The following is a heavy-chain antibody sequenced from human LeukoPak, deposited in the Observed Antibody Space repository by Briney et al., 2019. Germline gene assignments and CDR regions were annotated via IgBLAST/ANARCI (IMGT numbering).Heavy chain of an antibody. J-gene: IGHJ5*02. Sequence: GASVKVSCKASGYTFTSYGISWVRQAPGQGLEWMGWISAYNGNTNYAQKLQGRVTMTTDTSTSTAYMELRSLRSDDTAVYYCARVEDIVVVVAALGPNWFDPWGQGTLVTVSS. D-gene: IGHD2-15*01. CDR2: ISAYNGNT. CDR1: GYTFTSYG. CDR3: ARVEDIVVVVAALGPNWFDP. V-gene: IGHV1-18*01.